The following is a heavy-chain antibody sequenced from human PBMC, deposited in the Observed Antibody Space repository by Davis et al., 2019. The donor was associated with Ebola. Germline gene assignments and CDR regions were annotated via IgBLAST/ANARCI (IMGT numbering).Heavy chain of an antibody. CDR3: ARPVFGDAFDI. CDR2: IYYSGST. J-gene: IGHJ3*02. Sequence: SETLSLTCAVSGGSISSSTYYWSWIRQPPGKGLEWIGYIYYSGSTNYNPSLKSRVTISVDTSKNQFSLKLSSVTAADTAVYYCARPVFGDAFDIWGQGTMVTVSS. D-gene: IGHD2-8*01. V-gene: IGHV4-61*01. CDR1: GGSISSSTYY.